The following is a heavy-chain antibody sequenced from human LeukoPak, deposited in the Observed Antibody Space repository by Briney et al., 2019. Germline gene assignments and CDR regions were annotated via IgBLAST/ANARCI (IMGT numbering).Heavy chain of an antibody. V-gene: IGHV4-39*01. J-gene: IGHJ5*02. CDR3: ARRGYCSSTSCYEYWFDP. CDR1: GGSISSSSYY. Sequence: SETLSLTCTVSGGSISSSSYYWGWIRQPPGKGLEGIGIIYYSGSTYYNPSLKSRLTISVDTSKNQVSLKLSSVTATDTAVYYCARRGYCSSTSCYEYWFDPWGQGTLVTVSS. CDR2: IYYSGST. D-gene: IGHD2-2*01.